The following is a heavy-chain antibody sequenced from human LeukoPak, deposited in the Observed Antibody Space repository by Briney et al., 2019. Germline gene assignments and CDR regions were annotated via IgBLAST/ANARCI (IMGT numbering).Heavy chain of an antibody. CDR2: INPSDGGT. Sequence: ASVKVSCKASVYTFTTYYMHWVRQAPGQGLEWMGIINPSDGGTGYAQKFQGRVTMTRDTSTSTVYMDLSTLRSEDTAVYYCARDLAAGGTWAFDIWGEGTMVTVSS. CDR1: VYTFTTYY. CDR3: ARDLAAGGTWAFDI. V-gene: IGHV1-46*01. J-gene: IGHJ3*02. D-gene: IGHD6-13*01.